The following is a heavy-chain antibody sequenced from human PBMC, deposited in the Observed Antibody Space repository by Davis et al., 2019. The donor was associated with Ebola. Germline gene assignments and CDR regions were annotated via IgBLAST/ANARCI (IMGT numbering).Heavy chain of an antibody. J-gene: IGHJ5*01. CDR2: INHTGST. D-gene: IGHD3-16*01. Sequence: PSETLSLTCAVYGGSFSGYFWSWIRQPPGKGLEWVGEINHTGSTNYNPSLKSRVTISEDMSKNQFSLKLNSATAADTAVYFCARGLGLGWFDSWGRGTLVTVSS. V-gene: IGHV4-34*01. CDR3: ARGLGLGWFDS. CDR1: GGSFSGYF.